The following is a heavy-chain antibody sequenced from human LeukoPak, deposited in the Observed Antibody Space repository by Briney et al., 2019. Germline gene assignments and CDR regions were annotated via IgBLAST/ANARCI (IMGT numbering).Heavy chain of an antibody. D-gene: IGHD6-19*01. J-gene: IGHJ6*02. V-gene: IGHV4-34*01. CDR1: GGSFSGYY. CDR2: INHSGST. Sequence: SETLSLTCAVYGGSFSGYYWSWIRQPPGKGLEWIGEINHSGSTNYNPSLKSRVTISVDTSKNQFSLKLSSVTAADTAVYYCASKGAWRVYYGMDVWGQGTTVTVSS. CDR3: ASKGAWRVYYGMDV.